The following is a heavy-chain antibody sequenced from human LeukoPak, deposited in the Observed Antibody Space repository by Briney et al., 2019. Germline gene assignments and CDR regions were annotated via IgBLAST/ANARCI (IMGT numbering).Heavy chain of an antibody. CDR2: IYYSGST. D-gene: IGHD3-22*01. J-gene: IGHJ4*02. V-gene: IGHV4-39*01. CDR3: ARLQWDYYDSSGYGY. CDR1: GGSISSSSYY. Sequence: SETLSLTCTVPGGSISSSSYYWGWIRQPPGKGLEWIGSIYYSGSTYYNPSLKSRVTISVDTSKNQFSLKLSSVTAADTAVYYCARLQWDYYDSSGYGYWGQGTLVTVSS.